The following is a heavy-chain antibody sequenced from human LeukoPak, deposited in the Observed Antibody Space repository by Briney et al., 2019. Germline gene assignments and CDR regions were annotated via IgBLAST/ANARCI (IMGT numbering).Heavy chain of an antibody. Sequence: ASVKISCKASGYTFTGYYMHGVRQAPGQGLEWMGWINPNSGGTNYAQKLQGRVTMTRDTSISTAYMELSRLRSDDTAVYYCARQGYCSSTSCRNWFDPWGQGTLVTVSS. V-gene: IGHV1-2*02. J-gene: IGHJ5*02. CDR3: ARQGYCSSTSCRNWFDP. CDR1: GYTFTGYY. D-gene: IGHD2-2*01. CDR2: INPNSGGT.